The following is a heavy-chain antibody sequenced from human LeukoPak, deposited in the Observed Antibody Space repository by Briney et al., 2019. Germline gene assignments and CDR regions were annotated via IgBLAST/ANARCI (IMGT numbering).Heavy chain of an antibody. CDR1: GYTFTSYY. D-gene: IGHD3-10*01. CDR3: ARVFPMVRGFDI. V-gene: IGHV1-46*01. J-gene: IGHJ3*02. Sequence: GASVKVSCKASGYTFTSYYMHWVRQAPGQGLEWMGIINPSGGSTSYAQKFQGRVTMTRDMSTSTVYMELSSLRAEDTAVYYCARVFPMVRGFDIWGQGTMVTVSS. CDR2: INPSGGST.